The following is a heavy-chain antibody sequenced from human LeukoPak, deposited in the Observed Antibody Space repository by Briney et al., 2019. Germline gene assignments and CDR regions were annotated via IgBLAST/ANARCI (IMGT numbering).Heavy chain of an antibody. V-gene: IGHV3-74*01. CDR1: GFTFSSYW. Sequence: GGSLRLSCAASGFTFSSYWMHWVRQAPGKGLVWVSRINRDGSSTSYADSVKGRFTISRDNAKNTLDLQMNGLRAEDTAVYYCARDSGTDDAFDIWGQGTMVTVSS. CDR2: INRDGSST. CDR3: ARDSGTDDAFDI. D-gene: IGHD1-1*01. J-gene: IGHJ3*02.